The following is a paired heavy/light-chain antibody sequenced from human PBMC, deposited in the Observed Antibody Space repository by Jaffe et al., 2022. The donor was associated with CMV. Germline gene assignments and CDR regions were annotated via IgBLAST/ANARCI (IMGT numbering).Heavy chain of an antibody. CDR1: GGSISSGAYN. CDR2: IYYTGST. D-gene: IGHD6-19*01. V-gene: IGHV4-31*03. Sequence: QVQLQESGPGLVKPSETLSLTCTVSGGSISSGAYNWSWIRQHPGKGLEWIGYIYYTGSTYYNPSLKSRVTISVDTSKNHFSLQLRSVTAADTAVYYCARTIPAVAGRSSGMDVWGQGTTVTVS. J-gene: IGHJ6*02. CDR3: ARTIPAVAGRSSGMDV.
Light chain of an antibody. J-gene: IGKJ2*01. Sequence: DIQMTQSPSTLSASVGDRVTFICRASQSITTWLAWYQQKPGKAPKLLIYKASSLDSGVPSRFSGSGSGTEFTLTINSLQPDDFATYYCQQYNSYPYTFGQGTKLEIK. CDR3: QQYNSYPYT. CDR1: QSITTW. CDR2: KAS. V-gene: IGKV1-5*03.